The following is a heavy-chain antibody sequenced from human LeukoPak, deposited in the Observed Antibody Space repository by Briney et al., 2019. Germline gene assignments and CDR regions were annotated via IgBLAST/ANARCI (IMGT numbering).Heavy chain of an antibody. CDR1: GFTFRSYW. Sequence: GGSLRLSCAASGFTFRSYWMHWVRQAPGKGLVWVSRINSDGSSTNYADSVRGRFTVSRDNAKNTLYLQMNSLRADDTAVYYCARDYYTSGSPNDFWGQGTLVTVSS. V-gene: IGHV3-74*01. D-gene: IGHD3-10*01. CDR3: ARDYYTSGSPNDF. CDR2: INSDGSST. J-gene: IGHJ4*02.